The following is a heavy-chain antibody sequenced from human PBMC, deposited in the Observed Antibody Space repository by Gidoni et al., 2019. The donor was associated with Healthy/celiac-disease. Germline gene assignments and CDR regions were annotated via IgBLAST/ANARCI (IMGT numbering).Heavy chain of an antibody. Sequence: QVQLVQSGAEVKKPGASVKVSCKASGYPFTSYDINWVRQATGQGLEWMGWMNPNSGNTGYAQKFQGRVTMTRNTSISTAYMELSSLRSEDTAVYYCGLLLTSTRGQYYYYYYGMDVWGQGTTVTVSS. CDR1: GYPFTSYD. CDR2: MNPNSGNT. CDR3: GLLLTSTRGQYYYYYYGMDV. D-gene: IGHD2-2*01. J-gene: IGHJ6*02. V-gene: IGHV1-8*01.